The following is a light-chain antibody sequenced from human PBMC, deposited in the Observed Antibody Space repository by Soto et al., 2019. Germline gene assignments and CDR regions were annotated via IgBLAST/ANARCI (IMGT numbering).Light chain of an antibody. CDR3: SSYTSSTTLVV. V-gene: IGLV2-14*03. CDR2: NVS. CDR1: SSEIGDYSY. J-gene: IGLJ2*01. Sequence: QSALTQPASVSGSPGQSITISCTGTSSEIGDYSYVSWYQHHPGKAPKLMIYNVSNRPSGVSNRFSGSKSGNTASLTISGLQAEDEADYYCSSYTSSTTLVVFGGGTKVTVL.